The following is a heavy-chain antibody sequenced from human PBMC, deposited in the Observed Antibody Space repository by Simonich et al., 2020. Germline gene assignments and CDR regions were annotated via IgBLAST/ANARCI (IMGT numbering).Heavy chain of an antibody. V-gene: IGHV4-34*01. CDR2: INHRGST. CDR1: GGSFSGYY. Sequence: QVQLQQWGAGLLKPSETLSLTCAVYGGSFSGYYWSWIRQPPGKGLEWIVEINHRGSTNYNPSLKSRVTISVDTSKNQFSLKLSSVTAADTAVYYCARHLQLGPFDYWGQGTLVTVSS. J-gene: IGHJ4*02. CDR3: ARHLQLGPFDY. D-gene: IGHD1-1*01.